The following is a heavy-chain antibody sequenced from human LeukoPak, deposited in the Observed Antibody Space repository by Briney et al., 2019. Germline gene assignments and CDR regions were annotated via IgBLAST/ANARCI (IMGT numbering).Heavy chain of an antibody. J-gene: IGHJ4*02. CDR3: ARLSQTPDYYSNGGYYQLGF. V-gene: IGHV1-8*01. D-gene: IGHD3-22*01. Sequence: ASVKVSCKASRYTFTSDDINWVREAAGQGLEWMGWMNPNTGRTGYAQKFQGRLTMTRDTSISTAYLELSSLRSEDTAIYYCARLSQTPDYYSNGGYYQLGFWGQGTPVTVSS. CDR1: RYTFTSDD. CDR2: MNPNTGRT.